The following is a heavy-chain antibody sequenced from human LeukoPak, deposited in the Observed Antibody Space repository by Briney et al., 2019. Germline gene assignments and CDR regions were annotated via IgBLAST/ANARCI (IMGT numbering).Heavy chain of an antibody. Sequence: GGSLRLSYAASGFTVSSNYMSWVRQAPGKGLEWVSVIYSGGSTYYADSVKGRFTISRDNSKNTLYLQMNSLRAEDTAVYYCARVLASSGYYRFDYWGQGTLVTVSS. CDR3: ARVLASSGYYRFDY. CDR2: IYSGGST. J-gene: IGHJ4*02. CDR1: GFTVSSNY. V-gene: IGHV3-53*01. D-gene: IGHD3-22*01.